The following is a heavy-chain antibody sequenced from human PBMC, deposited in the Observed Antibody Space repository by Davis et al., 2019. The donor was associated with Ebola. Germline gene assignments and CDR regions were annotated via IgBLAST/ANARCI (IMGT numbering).Heavy chain of an antibody. Sequence: SVKVSCKASGGTFSSYAISWVRQAPGQGLEWMGRIIPILGIANYAQKFQGRVTITADKSTSTAYMELSSLRSEDTAVYYCARGSPTYYYGSGSYEGGWFDPWGQGTLVTVSS. V-gene: IGHV1-69*04. CDR2: IIPILGIA. D-gene: IGHD3-10*01. CDR3: ARGSPTYYYGSGSYEGGWFDP. J-gene: IGHJ5*02. CDR1: GGTFSSYA.